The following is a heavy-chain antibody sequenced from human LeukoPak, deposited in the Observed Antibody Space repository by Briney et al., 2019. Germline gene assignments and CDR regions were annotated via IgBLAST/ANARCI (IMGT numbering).Heavy chain of an antibody. CDR2: IYYSGST. V-gene: IGHV4-59*01. CDR3: ARVSVYSTSWLLTL. CDR1: GGSISSYY. Sequence: SETLSLTCTVSGGSISSYYWSWIRQPPGKGLEWIGYIYYSGSTDYNPSLKSRVTMSVDTSKNQFSLKLTSVTAADTAVYYCARVSVYSTSWLLTLWGQGTMVTVSS. D-gene: IGHD2-2*01. J-gene: IGHJ3*01.